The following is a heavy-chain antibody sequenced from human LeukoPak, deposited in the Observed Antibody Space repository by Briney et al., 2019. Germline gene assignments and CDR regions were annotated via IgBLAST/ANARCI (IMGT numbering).Heavy chain of an antibody. CDR3: ARIKDYYDSSGYSFGGSNYYYYGMDV. CDR1: GGTFSSYA. V-gene: IGHV1-69*13. CDR2: IIPIFGTA. J-gene: IGHJ6*02. D-gene: IGHD3-22*01. Sequence: GASVKVSCKASGGTFSSYAISWVRQPPGQGLEWMGGIIPIFGTANYAQKFQGRVTITADESTSTAYMELSSLRSEDTAVYYCARIKDYYDSSGYSFGGSNYYYYGMDVWGQGTTVTVSS.